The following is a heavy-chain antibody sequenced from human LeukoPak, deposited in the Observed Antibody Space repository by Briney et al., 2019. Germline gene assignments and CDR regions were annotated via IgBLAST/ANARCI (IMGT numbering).Heavy chain of an antibody. CDR1: GFTFSSHW. Sequence: PGGSLRLSCAASGFTFSSHWMHWVRQAPGEGLVWVSRVYNDGSTTNYADSVKGRFTISRDNAKNTLYLQMNSLRAEDMAVYYCASSGSYRFDYWGQGTLVTVSS. D-gene: IGHD1-26*01. V-gene: IGHV3-74*01. J-gene: IGHJ4*02. CDR3: ASSGSYRFDY. CDR2: VYNDGSTT.